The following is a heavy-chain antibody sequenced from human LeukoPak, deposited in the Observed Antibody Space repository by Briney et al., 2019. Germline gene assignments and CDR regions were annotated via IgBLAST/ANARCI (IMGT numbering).Heavy chain of an antibody. Sequence: SETLSLTCTVSGGSFSGYYWSWIRQPPGKGLDWIGHVHYSGSANYNPSLKSRVTVSVDTSKNQFSLKLNSVTAADTAVYYCARLPSSSWLNWFDPWGQGTLVTVSS. CDR1: GGSFSGYY. V-gene: IGHV4-59*08. J-gene: IGHJ5*02. CDR2: VHYSGSA. CDR3: ARLPSSSWLNWFDP. D-gene: IGHD6-13*01.